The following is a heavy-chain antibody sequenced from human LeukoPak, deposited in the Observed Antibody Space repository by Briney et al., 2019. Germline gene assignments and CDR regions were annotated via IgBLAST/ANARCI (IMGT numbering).Heavy chain of an antibody. CDR1: AHTFTGYY. Sequence: ASVKVSSKASAHTFTGYYMHWVRQAPGQGLEWMGWINPNTGATNYAQKFQGRVTMTRDTSLSTAYMKLSSLRSDDTAVYYCARLGSSDIWGQGTMVTVSS. D-gene: IGHD3-16*01. CDR3: ARLGSSDI. CDR2: INPNTGAT. V-gene: IGHV1-2*02. J-gene: IGHJ3*02.